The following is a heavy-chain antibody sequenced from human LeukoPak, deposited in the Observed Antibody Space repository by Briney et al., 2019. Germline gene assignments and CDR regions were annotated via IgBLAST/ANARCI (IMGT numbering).Heavy chain of an antibody. Sequence: GGSLRLSCAASGFSFSSYGMHWVRQAPGKGLEWVAVISYDGSNKYHADSVKGRFTISRDNTKNTLYLQMNSLRVEDTAVYYCAKGGIPDDPWGQGTLVTVSS. J-gene: IGHJ5*02. CDR1: GFSFSSYG. D-gene: IGHD2-21*01. CDR3: AKGGIPDDP. V-gene: IGHV3-30*18. CDR2: ISYDGSNK.